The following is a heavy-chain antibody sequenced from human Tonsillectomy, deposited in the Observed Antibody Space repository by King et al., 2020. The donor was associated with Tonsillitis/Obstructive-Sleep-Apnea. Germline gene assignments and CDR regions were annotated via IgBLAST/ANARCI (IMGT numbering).Heavy chain of an antibody. Sequence: VQLVESGGGLVQPGRSLRLSCAASGFTFDDYAMHWVRQAPGKGLEWVSGISWNSGSIGYADSVKGRFPIPRDNAKNSLYLQMNSLRAEDTALYYCAKEGFAYYDFWSGYRYYYYMDVWGKGTPVTVSS. D-gene: IGHD3-3*01. CDR2: ISWNSGSI. CDR3: AKEGFAYYDFWSGYRYYYYMDV. CDR1: GFTFDDYA. J-gene: IGHJ6*03. V-gene: IGHV3-9*01.